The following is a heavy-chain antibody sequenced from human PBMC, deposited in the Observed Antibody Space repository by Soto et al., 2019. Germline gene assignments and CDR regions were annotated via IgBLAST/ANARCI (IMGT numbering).Heavy chain of an antibody. Sequence: QVQLVQSGAEVKKPGSSVKVSCKASGGTFSSYTISWVRQAPGQGLEWMGRIIPILGIANYAQKFQGRVTITADKSTSTAYMELSSLRSEDTAVYYCARALVRGVTYSVYYYGMDVWGQGTTVTVSS. D-gene: IGHD3-10*01. V-gene: IGHV1-69*02. J-gene: IGHJ6*02. CDR2: IIPILGIA. CDR1: GGTFSSYT. CDR3: ARALVRGVTYSVYYYGMDV.